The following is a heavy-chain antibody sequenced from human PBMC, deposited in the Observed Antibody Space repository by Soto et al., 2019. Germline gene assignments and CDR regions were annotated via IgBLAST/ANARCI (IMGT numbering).Heavy chain of an antibody. CDR1: GFTFSSYA. Sequence: TGGSLRLSCAASGFTFSSYAMSWVRQAPGKGLEWVSAISGSGGSTYYADSVKGRFTISRDNSKNTLYLQMNSLRAEDTAVYYCAKDRNYYDSSGYTWGQGTLVTVSS. V-gene: IGHV3-23*01. CDR3: AKDRNYYDSSGYT. CDR2: ISGSGGST. J-gene: IGHJ5*02. D-gene: IGHD3-22*01.